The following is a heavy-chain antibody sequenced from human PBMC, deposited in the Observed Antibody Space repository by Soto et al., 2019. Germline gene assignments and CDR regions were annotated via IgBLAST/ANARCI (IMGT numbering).Heavy chain of an antibody. CDR3: AIIFPYDAFDI. Sequence: GGSLRLSCAASGFTFSSYWMSWVRQAPGKGLEWVANIKQDGSEKYYVDSVKGRFTISRDNAKNSLYLQMNSLRAEDTAVYYCAIIFPYDAFDIWGQGTMVTVSS. V-gene: IGHV3-7*03. J-gene: IGHJ3*02. D-gene: IGHD3-16*02. CDR1: GFTFSSYW. CDR2: IKQDGSEK.